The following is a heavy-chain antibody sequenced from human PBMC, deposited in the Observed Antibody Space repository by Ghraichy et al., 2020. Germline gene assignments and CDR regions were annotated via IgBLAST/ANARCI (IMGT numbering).Heavy chain of an antibody. CDR1: GFTFSSYG. J-gene: IGHJ6*03. Sequence: GGSLRLSCAASGFTFSSYGMHWVRQAPGKGLEWVAVIWYDGSNKYYADSVKGRFTISRDNSKNTLYLQMNSLRAEDTAVYYCARDPERLIDFWSGYYRAYYYYYMDVWGKGTTVTVSS. D-gene: IGHD3-3*01. CDR3: ARDPERLIDFWSGYYRAYYYYYMDV. V-gene: IGHV3-33*01. CDR2: IWYDGSNK.